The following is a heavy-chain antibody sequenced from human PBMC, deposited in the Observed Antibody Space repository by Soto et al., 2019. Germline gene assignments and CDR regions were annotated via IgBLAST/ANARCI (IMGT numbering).Heavy chain of an antibody. CDR2: ISSSSSYI. V-gene: IGHV3-21*01. J-gene: IGHJ6*02. Sequence: EVQLVESGGGLVKPGGSLRLSCAASGFTFSSYSMNWVRQAPGKGLEWVSSISSSSSYIYYADSVKGRFTISRDNAKNSLYLQMNSLRAEDTAVYYCVTGRRLRFLEWLTYGMDVWGQGTTVTVSS. CDR1: GFTFSSYS. CDR3: VTGRRLRFLEWLTYGMDV. D-gene: IGHD3-3*01.